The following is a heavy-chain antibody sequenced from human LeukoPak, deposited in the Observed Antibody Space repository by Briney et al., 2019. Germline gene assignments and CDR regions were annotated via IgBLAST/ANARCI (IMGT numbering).Heavy chain of an antibody. V-gene: IGHV4-61*02. CDR2: IYTSGST. Sequence: PSETLSLTCTVSGGSISSGSYYWSWIRQPAGKGLEWIGRIYTSGSTNYNPSLKSRVTISVDTSKNQFSLKLSSVTAADTAVYYCARDDRYGDFHLVRGKGTTVTVSS. J-gene: IGHJ6*04. CDR3: ARDDRYGDFHLV. D-gene: IGHD4-17*01. CDR1: GGSISSGSYY.